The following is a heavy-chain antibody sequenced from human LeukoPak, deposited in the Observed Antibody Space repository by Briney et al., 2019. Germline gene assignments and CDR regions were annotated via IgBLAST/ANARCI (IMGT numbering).Heavy chain of an antibody. V-gene: IGHV1-46*01. CDR1: GYTFTIYY. J-gene: IGHJ4*02. CDR2: INPSGGST. CDR3: ARSTTPVPDAYSSPGDY. Sequence: ASVKVSCTASGYTFTIYYMHWVRQAPGQGLEWMGIINPSGGSTSYAQKFQGRVTMTRDTSTSTVYMELSSLRSEDTAVYYCARSTTPVPDAYSSPGDYWGQGTLVTVSS. D-gene: IGHD6-13*01.